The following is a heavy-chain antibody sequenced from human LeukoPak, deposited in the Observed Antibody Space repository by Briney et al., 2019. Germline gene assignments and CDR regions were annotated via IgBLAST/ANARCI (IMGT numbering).Heavy chain of an antibody. CDR1: GGSISSYY. V-gene: IGHV4-59*01. CDR3: ASSLVGATTTAFDY. Sequence: SETLSLTCTVSGGSISSYYWSWIRQPPGKGLEWIGYIYYSGSTNYNPSLKSRVTISVDTSKNQFSLKLSSVTAADTAVYYCASSLVGATTTAFDYWGQGTLVTVSS. CDR2: IYYSGST. D-gene: IGHD1-26*01. J-gene: IGHJ4*02.